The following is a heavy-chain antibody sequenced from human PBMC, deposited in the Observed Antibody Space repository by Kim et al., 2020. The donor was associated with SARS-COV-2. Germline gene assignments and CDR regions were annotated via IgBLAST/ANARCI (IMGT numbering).Heavy chain of an antibody. V-gene: IGHV3-43*01. CDR3: AKDGVVVVAATYGMDV. D-gene: IGHD2-15*01. J-gene: IGHJ6*02. Sequence: SVKGRFTISRDNSKNSLYLQMNSLRTEDTALYYCAKDGVVVVAATYGMDVWGQGTTVTVSS.